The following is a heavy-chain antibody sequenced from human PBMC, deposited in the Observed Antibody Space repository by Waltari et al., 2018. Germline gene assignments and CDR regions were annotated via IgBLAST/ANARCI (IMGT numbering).Heavy chain of an antibody. CDR2: VRTKTNNYAT. Sequence: EEQMVESGGDLVQPGGSLKLSCAASGFIFRYSAIHWVRPAPGKGLEWVGRVRTKTNNYATAYGAAVKGRFTISRDDSRNVAYLQMNSLKTEDTALYYCSRHDPLDYWGQGTLVTVSS. CDR1: GFIFRYSA. V-gene: IGHV3-73*01. J-gene: IGHJ4*02. CDR3: SRHDPLDY.